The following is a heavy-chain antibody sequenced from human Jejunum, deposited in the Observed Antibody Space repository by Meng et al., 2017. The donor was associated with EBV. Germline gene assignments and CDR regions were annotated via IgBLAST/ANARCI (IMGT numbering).Heavy chain of an antibody. V-gene: IGHV4-61*01. CDR1: GGSVNSGNVY. CDR3: AGLRYSGYDRAFDY. Sequence: QLQLQRSGPGLVKPSETLSLTCTVSGGSVNSGNVYWSWIRQPPGKGLEWIGYIYYSGSTNYIPSLKSRVTISLDTSKNQFSLKLSSVTAADTAVYYCAGLRYSGYDRAFDYWGQGALVTVSS. D-gene: IGHD5-12*01. CDR2: IYYSGST. J-gene: IGHJ4*02.